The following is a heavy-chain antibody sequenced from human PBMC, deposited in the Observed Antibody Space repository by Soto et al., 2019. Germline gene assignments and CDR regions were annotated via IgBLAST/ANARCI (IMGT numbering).Heavy chain of an antibody. Sequence: QVQLQESGPGLVKPSETLSLTCAVSGDSISTNNWWSWVRQPPGKGLEWIGEIYHSGSTNYNPSLKSRVTISADRSKNQSSLRLNSVTAADTAVYFCARDTHWGLGDWGQGTLVIVSS. V-gene: IGHV4-4*02. D-gene: IGHD7-27*01. CDR3: ARDTHWGLGD. CDR2: IYHSGST. CDR1: GDSISTNNW. J-gene: IGHJ4*02.